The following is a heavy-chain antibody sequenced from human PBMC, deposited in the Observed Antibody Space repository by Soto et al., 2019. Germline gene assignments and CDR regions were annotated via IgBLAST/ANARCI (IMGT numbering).Heavy chain of an antibody. V-gene: IGHV3-23*01. CDR1: GFTFSNYA. Sequence: GGSLRLSCAASGFTFSNYAMSWVRQAPGKGLEWVSAISGSAGSTYYADSVKGRFTISRDNSKNTLYVQMNSLRAEDTAVYYCAKGTDYSGYDHIDFWGQGTLVTVSS. CDR2: ISGSAGST. J-gene: IGHJ4*02. CDR3: AKGTDYSGYDHIDF. D-gene: IGHD5-12*01.